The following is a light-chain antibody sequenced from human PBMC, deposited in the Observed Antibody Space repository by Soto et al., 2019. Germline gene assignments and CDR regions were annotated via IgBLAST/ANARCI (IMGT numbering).Light chain of an antibody. V-gene: IGLV3-21*01. CDR3: QVWDSSSDHHVV. J-gene: IGLJ2*01. Sequence: SYELTQPPSVSEAPGKTASITCAGSNVGSKSVHWYQQKPGQAPVLVIYYDSDRPSGIPERFSGSNSGNTATLTISRVEAGDEADYYCQVWDSSSDHHVVFGGGTKLTVL. CDR1: NVGSKS. CDR2: YDS.